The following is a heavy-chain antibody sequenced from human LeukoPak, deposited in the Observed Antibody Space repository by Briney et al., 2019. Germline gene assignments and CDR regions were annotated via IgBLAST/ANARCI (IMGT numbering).Heavy chain of an antibody. CDR2: ISYDRSNK. Sequence: AGGSLRLSCAASGFTFSSYGMHWVRQAPGKGLEWVALISYDRSNKYYADSVKGRFTISRDNSKNTLYLQMNSLRAEDTAVYYCAREQYISGKSLDYWGQGKLVTVSS. V-gene: IGHV3-30*03. D-gene: IGHD3-10*01. CDR3: AREQYISGKSLDY. J-gene: IGHJ4*01. CDR1: GFTFSSYG.